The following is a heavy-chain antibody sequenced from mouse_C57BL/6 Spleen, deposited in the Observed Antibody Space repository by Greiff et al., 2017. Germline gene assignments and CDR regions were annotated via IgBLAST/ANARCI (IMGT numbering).Heavy chain of an antibody. CDR3: ARSITRDYAMDY. J-gene: IGHJ4*01. CDR1: GYTFTSYW. D-gene: IGHD1-1*01. V-gene: IGHV1-69*01. Sequence: QVQLQQPGAELVMPGASVKLSCKASGYTFTSYWMHWVKQRPGQGLEWIGEIDPSDSYTNYTQKFKGKSTLTVDKSSSTAYMQLSSLTSEDSAVYYCARSITRDYAMDYWGQGTSVTVSS. CDR2: IDPSDSYT.